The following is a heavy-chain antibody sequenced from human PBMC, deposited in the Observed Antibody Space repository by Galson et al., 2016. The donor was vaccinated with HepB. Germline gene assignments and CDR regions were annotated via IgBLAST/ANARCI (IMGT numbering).Heavy chain of an antibody. CDR2: IWHDGSHQ. Sequence: SLRLSCAGSGFTFSAYGIQWVRQPPGKGLEWVAVIWHDGSHQYYADSVKGRFTISRYSSKNTVSLQMNSLRGEDTAVYYCARDFPGYNYGMDVWGQGTTVIVSS. CDR3: ARDFPGYNYGMDV. V-gene: IGHV3-33*01. J-gene: IGHJ6*02. CDR1: GFTFSAYG.